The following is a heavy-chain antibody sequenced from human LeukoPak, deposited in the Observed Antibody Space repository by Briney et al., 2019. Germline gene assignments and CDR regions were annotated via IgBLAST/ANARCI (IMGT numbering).Heavy chain of an antibody. CDR1: GFTFSSYS. J-gene: IGHJ4*02. V-gene: IGHV3-21*01. Sequence: GGSLRLSCAASGFTFSSYSMNWVRQAPGKGLEWVSSISSSSSYIYYADTVKGRFNISRDNAKNSLYLQMNSLRAEDTAVYYCARDGSSGWTGVDYWGQGTLVTVSS. D-gene: IGHD6-19*01. CDR3: ARDGSSGWTGVDY. CDR2: ISSSSSYI.